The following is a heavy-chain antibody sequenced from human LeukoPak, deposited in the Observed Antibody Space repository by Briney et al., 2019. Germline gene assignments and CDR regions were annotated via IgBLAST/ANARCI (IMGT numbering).Heavy chain of an antibody. V-gene: IGHV3-48*03. CDR1: GFTLSRYE. J-gene: IGHJ4*02. CDR3: ARKGHLVATSPHFDG. Sequence: PGVSLRLSCAASGFTLSRYEMNWVRQAPGKGLEWVSYISGSGSTIYYADSVKGRFTISRHNAKNLLYLTMTGLTAEYRAGHYCARKGHLVATSPHFDGRGKGTLVTVST. CDR2: ISGSGSTI. D-gene: IGHD5-12*01.